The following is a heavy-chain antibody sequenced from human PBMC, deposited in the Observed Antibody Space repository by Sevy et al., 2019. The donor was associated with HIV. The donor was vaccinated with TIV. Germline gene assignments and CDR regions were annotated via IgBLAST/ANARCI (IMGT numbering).Heavy chain of an antibody. V-gene: IGHV3-23*01. CDR1: GFAFYDYS. CDR3: AREGCTRPHDY. Sequence: GGSLRLSCAASGFAFYDYSMSWIRQAPGKGLEWVATLSFGCGKINYADSVKGQFTMSRDNSKNSFYLQMDNLRVEDTALYYCAREGCTRPHDYWGQGTRVTVSS. J-gene: IGHJ4*02. CDR2: LSFGCGKI. D-gene: IGHD2-8*01.